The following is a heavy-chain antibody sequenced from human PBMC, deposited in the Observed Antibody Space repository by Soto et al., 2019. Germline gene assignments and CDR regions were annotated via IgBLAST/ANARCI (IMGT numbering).Heavy chain of an antibody. J-gene: IGHJ3*02. CDR2: IIPIFGTA. CDR1: GGTFSSYA. Sequence: SVKVSCKASGGTFSSYAISWVRQAPGQGLEWMGGIIPIFGTANYAQKFQGRVTITADESTSTAYMELSSLRSEDTAVYYCARDHPERSSWYEETDAFDIWGQGTMVTVSS. D-gene: IGHD6-13*01. CDR3: ARDHPERSSWYEETDAFDI. V-gene: IGHV1-69*13.